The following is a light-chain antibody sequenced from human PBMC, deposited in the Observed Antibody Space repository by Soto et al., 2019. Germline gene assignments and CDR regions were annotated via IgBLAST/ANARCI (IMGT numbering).Light chain of an antibody. CDR2: DAS. CDR3: QQDNSYST. V-gene: IGKV1-5*01. Sequence: DIPMTQSPSTLSASVGDRVTITCRASQSISSWLAWYQQKPGKAPKLLIYDASSLESGVPSRFSGSGSGTEFSLTISSLQPDDFATYYCQQDNSYSTFGQGTKVELK. J-gene: IGKJ1*01. CDR1: QSISSW.